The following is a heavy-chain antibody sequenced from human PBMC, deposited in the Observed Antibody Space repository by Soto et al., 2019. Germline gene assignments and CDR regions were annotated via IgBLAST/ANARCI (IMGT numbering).Heavy chain of an antibody. CDR3: AKICCTISTCYFPRWIDL. CDR2: VYYSGSS. J-gene: IGHJ5*02. CDR1: VDSISGGASF. D-gene: IGHD2-2*01. Sequence: LSVTYTVSVDSISGGASFWSWIRQPPGKGLEWIANVYYSGSSYYNPSLKSRLTISVDTTKNQFSLQLKSMTAADTAVYYCAKICCTISTCYFPRWIDLSCQG. V-gene: IGHV4-31*03.